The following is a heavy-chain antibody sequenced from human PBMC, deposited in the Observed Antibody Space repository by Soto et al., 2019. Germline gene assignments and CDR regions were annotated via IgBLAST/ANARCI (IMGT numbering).Heavy chain of an antibody. D-gene: IGHD1-20*01. CDR3: TLLTNWNPEYYSHY. Sequence: SGPTLVNPKHTLIMTCAVAGFSLSRKGMSVSWIRQPPGNSLEVLSLIDWEEEKFYSPPLRTRLTVSKDTSKSTVVLPPTNVAPVDNARYYCTLLTNWNPEYYSHYRGQAT. J-gene: IGHJ4*02. CDR2: IDWEEEK. CDR1: GFSLSRKGMS. V-gene: IGHV2-70*01.